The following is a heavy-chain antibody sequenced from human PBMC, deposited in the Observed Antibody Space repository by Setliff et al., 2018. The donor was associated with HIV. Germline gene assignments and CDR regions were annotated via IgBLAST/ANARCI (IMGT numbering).Heavy chain of an antibody. CDR2: IFHRGTMFHSESVYT. Sequence: SLTCTVSGSSVSSASYWGWIRQPPGKGLEWIGTIFHRGTMFHSESVYTYHNPSFKSRVTISVDTSKNQFSLKLSSVTAADTAIYYCARTYSSNWYIDYWGQGTLVTVSS. CDR3: ARTYSSNWYIDY. CDR1: GSSVSSASY. D-gene: IGHD6-13*01. J-gene: IGHJ4*02. V-gene: IGHV4-61*01.